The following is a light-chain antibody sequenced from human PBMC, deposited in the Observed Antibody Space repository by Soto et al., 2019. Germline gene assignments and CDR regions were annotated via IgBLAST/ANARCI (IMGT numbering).Light chain of an antibody. CDR2: SAS. V-gene: IGKV3-15*01. CDR3: QQYNKWPQWT. Sequence: DIVMTQSPDSLAVSLGERATLSCRARQSVSSNLAWYQQKPGQAPSLLIFSASTRATGVPARFSGSGSGTEFTLTISSLQSEDFAVYYCQQYNKWPQWTFGQGTKVDIK. J-gene: IGKJ1*01. CDR1: QSVSSN.